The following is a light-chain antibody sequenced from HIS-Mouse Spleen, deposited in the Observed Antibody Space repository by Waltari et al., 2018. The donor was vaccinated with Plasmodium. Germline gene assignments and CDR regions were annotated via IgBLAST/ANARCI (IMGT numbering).Light chain of an antibody. CDR3: SSYTSSSTLDVV. J-gene: IGLJ2*01. V-gene: IGLV2-14*01. CDR1: SSAVGGYNY. Sequence: QSALTPPASVSGSPGQSITISCPGTSSAVGGYNYVSWYQQHPGKAPKLMIYEVSNRPSGVSNRFSGSKSGNTASLTISGLQAEDEADYYCSSYTSSSTLDVVFGGGTKLTVL. CDR2: EVS.